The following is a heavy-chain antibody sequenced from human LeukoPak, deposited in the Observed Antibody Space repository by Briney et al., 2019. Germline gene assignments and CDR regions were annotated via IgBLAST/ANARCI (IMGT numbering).Heavy chain of an antibody. J-gene: IGHJ5*02. Sequence: SETLSLTCTVSGGSISSFYWSWIRQPPGKGLEWIGYIYYSGSTNYNPSLKSRVTISIDTSKNQFSLKLSSVTAADTAVYYCARHGTSGTNLNWFDPWGQGTLVTVSS. V-gene: IGHV4-59*01. D-gene: IGHD1-1*01. CDR2: IYYSGST. CDR1: GGSISSFY. CDR3: ARHGTSGTNLNWFDP.